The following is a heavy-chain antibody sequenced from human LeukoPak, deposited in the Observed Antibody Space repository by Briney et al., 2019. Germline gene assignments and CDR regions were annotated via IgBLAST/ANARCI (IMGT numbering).Heavy chain of an antibody. CDR3: AKEARDIVVVPAVSGAFDI. Sequence: PGGSLRLSCAASGLTFRSYAMSWVRQAPGKGRGWVSAISGMGGSTYYADSVKGRFTISRDNSKNTLYLQMDSLRAEDTAVYYCAKEARDIVVVPAVSGAFDIWGQGTMVTVSS. J-gene: IGHJ3*02. D-gene: IGHD2-2*01. V-gene: IGHV3-23*01. CDR2: ISGMGGST. CDR1: GLTFRSYA.